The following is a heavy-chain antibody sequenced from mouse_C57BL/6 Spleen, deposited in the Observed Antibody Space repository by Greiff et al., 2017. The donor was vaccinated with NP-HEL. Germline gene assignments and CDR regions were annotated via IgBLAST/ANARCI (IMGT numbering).Heavy chain of an antibody. CDR1: GYSFTSYY. CDR3: ARDGSSPWFAY. D-gene: IGHD1-1*01. CDR2: IYPGSGNT. V-gene: IGHV1-66*01. Sequence: QVQLQQSGPELVKPGASVKISCKASGYSFTSYYIHWVKQRPGQGLEWIGWIYPGSGNTKYNEKFKGKATLTADTSSSTAYMQLSSLTSEDSAVYYCARDGSSPWFAYWGQGTLVTVSA. J-gene: IGHJ3*01.